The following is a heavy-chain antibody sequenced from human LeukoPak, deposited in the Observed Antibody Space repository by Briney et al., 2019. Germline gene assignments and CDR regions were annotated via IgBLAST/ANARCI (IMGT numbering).Heavy chain of an antibody. J-gene: IGHJ3*02. Sequence: GGSLRLSCAASGFIFSDYYMSWIRQAPGKGLEWVSYISSSGSTIYYADSVKGRFTISRDNAKNSLYLQMNSLRAEDTAVYYCARLVAKVIARGDAFDIWGQGTMVTVSS. CDR1: GFIFSDYY. CDR3: ARLVAKVIARGDAFDI. D-gene: IGHD2-21*01. CDR2: ISSSGSTI. V-gene: IGHV3-11*04.